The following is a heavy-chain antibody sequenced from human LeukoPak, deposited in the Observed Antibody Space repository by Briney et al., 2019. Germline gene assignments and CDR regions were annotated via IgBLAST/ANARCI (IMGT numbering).Heavy chain of an antibody. V-gene: IGHV3-48*03. CDR3: ARRTTGDDY. Sequence: GGSLRLSCAASGFTFSNYEVNWVRQAPGRGLEWVSYISSSGLTMYYAGSVKGRFTISRDNAKNSLYLQMNSLRAEDTAVYYCARRTTGDDYWGQGTLVTVSS. D-gene: IGHD4-17*01. CDR1: GFTFSNYE. J-gene: IGHJ4*02. CDR2: ISSSGLTM.